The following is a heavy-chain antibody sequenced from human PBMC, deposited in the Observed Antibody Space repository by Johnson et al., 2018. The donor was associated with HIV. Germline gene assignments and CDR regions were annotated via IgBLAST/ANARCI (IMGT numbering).Heavy chain of an antibody. V-gene: IGHV3-66*01. J-gene: IGHJ3*02. CDR2: IYSRDST. CDR3: ARSRQVGTPDAFDI. Sequence: VQLVESGGGLVQPGGSLRLSCAASGFTVSSNYMSWVRQAPGNGLEWVSVIYSRDSTYYAASVKGRFIISRDNSKHTLYLQMNSLRADDTAVYYCARSRQVGTPDAFDIWGQGTMVTVSS. D-gene: IGHD1-14*01. CDR1: GFTVSSNY.